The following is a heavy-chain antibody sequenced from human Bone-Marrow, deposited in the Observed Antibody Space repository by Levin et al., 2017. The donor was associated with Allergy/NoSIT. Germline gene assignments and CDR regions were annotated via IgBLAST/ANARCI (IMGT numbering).Heavy chain of an antibody. CDR1: GGSFSNYG. Sequence: SVKVSCKASGGSFSNYGISWVRQAPGQGLEWVGGINPIFDTTDYAQKFQGRVTITADEFTRTAYMELSSLRSEDTAMYYCASGNCTSDSCGGTFFDSWGPGTLVTVSS. CDR2: INPIFDTT. CDR3: ASGNCTSDSCGGTFFDS. J-gene: IGHJ4*02. V-gene: IGHV1-69*13. D-gene: IGHD2-2*01.